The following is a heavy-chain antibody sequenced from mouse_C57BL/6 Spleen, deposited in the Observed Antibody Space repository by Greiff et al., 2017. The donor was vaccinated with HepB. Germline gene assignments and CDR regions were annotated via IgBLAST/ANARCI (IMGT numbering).Heavy chain of an antibody. CDR1: GYTFTSYW. CDR3: AREGGLLNYFDY. CDR2: IDPSDSET. V-gene: IGHV1-52*01. D-gene: IGHD2-1*01. Sequence: QVHVKQPGAELVRPGSSVKLSCKASGYTFTSYWMHWVKLRPIQGLEWIGNIDPSDSETHYNQKFKDKATLTVDKSSSTAYMQLSSLTSEDSAVYYCAREGGLLNYFDYWGQGTTLTVSS. J-gene: IGHJ2*01.